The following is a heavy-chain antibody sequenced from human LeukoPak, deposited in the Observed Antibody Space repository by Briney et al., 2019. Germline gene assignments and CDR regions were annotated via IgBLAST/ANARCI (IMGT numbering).Heavy chain of an antibody. J-gene: IGHJ6*03. Sequence: ASVKVSCKASGYTFTSYDINWVRQATGQGLEWMGRINPNSGGTNYAQKFQGRVTMTRDTSISTAYMELSRLRSDDTAVYYCASNSKQQLVHFPCYYYYYMDVWGKGTTVTVSS. D-gene: IGHD6-13*01. CDR1: GYTFTSYD. V-gene: IGHV1-2*06. CDR2: INPNSGGT. CDR3: ASNSKQQLVHFPCYYYYYMDV.